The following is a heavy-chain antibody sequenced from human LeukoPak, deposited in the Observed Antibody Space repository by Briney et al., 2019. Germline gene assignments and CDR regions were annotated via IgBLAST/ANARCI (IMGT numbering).Heavy chain of an antibody. D-gene: IGHD6-6*01. CDR2: ISDSGGNT. CDR1: GFTFNSYA. Sequence: GGSLRLSCAASGFTFNSYAMSWVRPAPWEGVQWVSGISDSGGNTYSADSVRGRSTTTTNNSKNMLYLQMNSMRAEDTAVYYCARHRSSWLIDYWGQGTLVTVSS. V-gene: IGHV3-23*01. J-gene: IGHJ4*02. CDR3: ARHRSSWLIDY.